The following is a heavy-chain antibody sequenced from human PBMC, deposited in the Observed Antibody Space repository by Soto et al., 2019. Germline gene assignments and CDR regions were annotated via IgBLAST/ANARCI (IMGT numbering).Heavy chain of an antibody. V-gene: IGHV5-51*01. D-gene: IGHD3-9*01. CDR1: GYRFTSYW. CDR2: IYPGDSDT. J-gene: IGHJ4*02. CDR3: ARDSNYDILTGYYGGPY. Sequence: GESLKISCKGSGYRFTSYWISCVRQMPGKGLEWMGIIYPGDSDTRYSPSFQGQVTISRDNAKNSLYLQMNSLRAEDTAVYYCARDSNYDILTGYYGGPYWGQGTLVTVSS.